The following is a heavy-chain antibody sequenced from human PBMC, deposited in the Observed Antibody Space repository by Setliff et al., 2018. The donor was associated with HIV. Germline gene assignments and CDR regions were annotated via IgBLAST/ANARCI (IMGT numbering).Heavy chain of an antibody. Sequence: PGGSLRLSCAASGFTFRNYEMNWVRQAPGKGLEWVSHISSSGGTINYADSVRGRFNISRDNAENSLYLQMNSLRAEDTAVYYCASQDYDFWSGMGGAFDIWGQGTMVTVSS. V-gene: IGHV3-48*03. CDR1: GFTFRNYE. CDR2: ISSSGGTI. J-gene: IGHJ3*02. CDR3: ASQDYDFWSGMGGAFDI. D-gene: IGHD3-3*01.